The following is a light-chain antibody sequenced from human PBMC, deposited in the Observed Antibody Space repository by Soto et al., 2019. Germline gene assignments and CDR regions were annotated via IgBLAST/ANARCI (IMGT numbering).Light chain of an antibody. Sequence: DIQMTQSPSSLSASVGDRVTITCRASQGISNYLAWYQQKPGKVPKLLIYAASTLQSGVPSRFSGSGSGTEFSLTISSLQPDDFATYYCQQYHSYSTFGQGTKVDIK. CDR1: QGISNY. CDR3: QQYHSYST. V-gene: IGKV1-27*01. CDR2: AAS. J-gene: IGKJ1*01.